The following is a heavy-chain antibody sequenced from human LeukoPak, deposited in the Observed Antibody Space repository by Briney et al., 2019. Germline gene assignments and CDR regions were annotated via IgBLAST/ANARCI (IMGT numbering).Heavy chain of an antibody. CDR3: AINDVDTAMAQAF. V-gene: IGHV4-59*12. J-gene: IGHJ4*02. CDR2: IYYSGST. CDR1: GGSISSYY. Sequence: SETLSLTCTVSGGSISSYYWSWIRQAPGKGLEWIGYIYYSGSTNYNPSLKSRVTISVDTSKNQFSLKLSSVTAADTAVYYCAINDVDTAMAQAFWGQGTLVTVSS. D-gene: IGHD5-18*01.